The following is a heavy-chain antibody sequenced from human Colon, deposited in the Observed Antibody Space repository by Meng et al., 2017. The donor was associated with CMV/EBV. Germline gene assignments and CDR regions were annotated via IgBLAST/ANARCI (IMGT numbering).Heavy chain of an antibody. CDR1: GSTFTRYY. D-gene: IGHD4-11*01. Sequence: ASVKVSCKACGSTFTRYYMNWVRQAPGQGLEWMGIINPSGGSTTYAQKFQGRVTMTRDTSTSTFYVELSGLRSDDTAVYYCARGRFDYNDYTILDSWGQGTLVTVSS. CDR3: ARGRFDYNDYTILDS. CDR2: INPSGGST. V-gene: IGHV1-46*01. J-gene: IGHJ4*02.